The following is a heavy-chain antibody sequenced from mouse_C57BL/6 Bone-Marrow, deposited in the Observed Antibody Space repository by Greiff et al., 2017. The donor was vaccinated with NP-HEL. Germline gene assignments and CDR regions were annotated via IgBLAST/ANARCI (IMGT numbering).Heavy chain of an antibody. CDR3: AREGYYGSSYGWFAY. Sequence: QVQLKQSGAELVRPGTSVKVSCKASGYAFTNYLIEWVKQRPGQGLEWIGVINPGSGGTNYNEKFKGKATLTADKSSSTAYMQLSSLTSEDSAVYFCAREGYYGSSYGWFAYWGQGTLVTVSA. V-gene: IGHV1-54*01. CDR2: INPGSGGT. J-gene: IGHJ3*01. CDR1: GYAFTNYL. D-gene: IGHD1-1*01.